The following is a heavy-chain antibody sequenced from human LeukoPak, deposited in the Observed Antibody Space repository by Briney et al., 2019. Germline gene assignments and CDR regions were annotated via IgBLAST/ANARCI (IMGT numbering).Heavy chain of an antibody. Sequence: GGSLRLSCAASGFTFRTYEMHWVRQAPGKGLEWVSYISNSGSTIYYADSVKGRFTISRDNAKNSLYLQMNSLRAEDTAVYYCTRDSYCSSTSCYRGHFDSWGQGTLVTVSS. V-gene: IGHV3-48*03. CDR2: ISNSGSTI. J-gene: IGHJ4*02. D-gene: IGHD2-2*01. CDR1: GFTFRTYE. CDR3: TRDSYCSSTSCYRGHFDS.